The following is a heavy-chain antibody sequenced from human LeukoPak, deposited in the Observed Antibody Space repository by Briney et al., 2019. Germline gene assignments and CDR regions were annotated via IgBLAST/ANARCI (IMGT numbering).Heavy chain of an antibody. CDR1: GFTFSSYS. V-gene: IGHV3-30*02. J-gene: IGHJ3*02. CDR2: IRYDGSNK. D-gene: IGHD2-2*01. CDR3: ATLEDIVVVPAAIHAFDI. Sequence: PGGSLRLSCAASGFTFSSYSMNWVRQAPGKGLEWVAFIRYDGSNKYYADSVKGRFTISRDNSKNTLYLQMNSLRAEDTAVYYCATLEDIVVVPAAIHAFDIWGQGTMVTVSS.